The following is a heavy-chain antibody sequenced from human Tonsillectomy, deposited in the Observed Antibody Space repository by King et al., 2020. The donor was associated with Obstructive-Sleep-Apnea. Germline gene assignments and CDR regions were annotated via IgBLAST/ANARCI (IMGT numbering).Heavy chain of an antibody. Sequence: QLVQSGAEVKKPGASVKVSCKASGYTFIGYYMHCVRQAPGQGLEWMGWINPNNGGTNYAQKFQGRVTMTRDTSISTTYMELSRLTSDDTAVYYCARSRLRDDGFYIWGQGTMVTVSS. J-gene: IGHJ3*02. CDR1: GYTFIGYY. V-gene: IGHV1-2*02. CDR3: ARSRLRDDGFYI. CDR2: INPNNGGT.